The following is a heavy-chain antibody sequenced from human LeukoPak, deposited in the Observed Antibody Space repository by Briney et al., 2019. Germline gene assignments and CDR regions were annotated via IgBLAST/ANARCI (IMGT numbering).Heavy chain of an antibody. CDR2: INPNSGGT. D-gene: IGHD2-2*01. V-gene: IGHV1-2*02. CDR1: GYTFTGYY. J-gene: IGHJ3*02. Sequence: ASVKVSCKASGYTFTGYYMHWVRQAPGQGLEWMGWINPNSGGTNYAQKFQGRVTMTRDTSISTAYMELSRLRSDDTAVYYCAKDTLPAAIRSGAFDIWGQGTMVTVSS. CDR3: AKDTLPAAIRSGAFDI.